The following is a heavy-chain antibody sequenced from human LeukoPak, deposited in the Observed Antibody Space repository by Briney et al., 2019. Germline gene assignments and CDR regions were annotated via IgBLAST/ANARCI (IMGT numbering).Heavy chain of an antibody. D-gene: IGHD6-13*01. CDR1: GFTFSSYW. Sequence: PGGSLLLSCAASGFTFSSYWMHWVRQAPGKGLVWVSHINTDGSSTTYGDSAKGRFTVSRDNAKNTLFLQMNSLRVEDTAVYYCARGTAATAGIDYWGQGTLVTVSS. CDR2: INTDGSST. J-gene: IGHJ4*02. V-gene: IGHV3-74*01. CDR3: ARGTAATAGIDY.